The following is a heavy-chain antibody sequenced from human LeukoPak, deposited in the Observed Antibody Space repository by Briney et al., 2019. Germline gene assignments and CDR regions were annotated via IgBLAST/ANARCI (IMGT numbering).Heavy chain of an antibody. V-gene: IGHV4-61*01. CDR1: GDSISSGSYY. CDR3: ARVNRRDGYNCDY. CDR2: MSYSGYT. Sequence: SETLSLTCTVSGDSISSGSYYWSWIRQPPGKGLEWIGYMSYSGYTNYNPSLKSRVTISVDTSKNQFSLKLSSVTAADTAVYYCARVNRRDGYNCDYWGQGTLVTVSS. D-gene: IGHD5-24*01. J-gene: IGHJ4*02.